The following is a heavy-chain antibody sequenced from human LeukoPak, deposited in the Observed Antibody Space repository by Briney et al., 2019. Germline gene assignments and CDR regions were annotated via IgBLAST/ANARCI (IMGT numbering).Heavy chain of an antibody. CDR3: AAMRYGRDYYYGMDV. Sequence: SESLSLTCSVTSGSINSYYWSWIRQPPGKGLEWIGYISHSGSTDFNRSLKSRVTISLDTSKNQFSLKLTSVTAADTAVYYCAAMRYGRDYYYGMDVWGQGTTVTVSS. D-gene: IGHD1-14*01. CDR1: SGSINSYY. V-gene: IGHV4-59*01. CDR2: ISHSGST. J-gene: IGHJ6*02.